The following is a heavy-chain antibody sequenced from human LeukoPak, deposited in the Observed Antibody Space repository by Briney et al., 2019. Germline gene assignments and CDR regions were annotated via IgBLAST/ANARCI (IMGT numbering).Heavy chain of an antibody. V-gene: IGHV3-7*01. CDR3: ARGRAPRGYSGYDWGVFDY. J-gene: IGHJ4*02. D-gene: IGHD5-12*01. Sequence: PGGSLRLSCAASGFTFSSYWMSWVRQAPGKGLEWVANIKQDGSEKYYVDSVKGRFTISRDNAKNSLYLQMNSLRAEDTAVYYCARGRAPRGYSGYDWGVFDYWGQGTLVTVSS. CDR2: IKQDGSEK. CDR1: GFTFSSYW.